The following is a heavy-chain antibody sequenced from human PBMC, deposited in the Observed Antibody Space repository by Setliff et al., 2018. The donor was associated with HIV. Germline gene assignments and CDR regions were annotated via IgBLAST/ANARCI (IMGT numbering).Heavy chain of an antibody. D-gene: IGHD3-22*01. CDR3: MRDPSGYDASGYYPLRWYFDL. CDR2: ITTYKGNT. Sequence: ASVKVSCKASGHIFTSYAISWVRQAPGQGLEWMGWITTYKGNTNYAQKFQGRVTMTTDTSTRTVYMDLRSPRSDDTAVYYCMRDPSGYDASGYYPLRWYFDLWGRGTLVTVSS. J-gene: IGHJ2*01. CDR1: GHIFTSYA. V-gene: IGHV1-18*01.